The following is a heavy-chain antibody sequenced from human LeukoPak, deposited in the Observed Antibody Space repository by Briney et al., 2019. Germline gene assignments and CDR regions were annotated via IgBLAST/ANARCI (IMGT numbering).Heavy chain of an antibody. Sequence: SETLSLTCTVSGGSISSYYWSWIRQPPGKGLEWIGYIYYSGSANYNPSLKSRVTISVDTSKNQFSLKLSSVTAADTAVYYCARSRWGGGSGSYSDYWGQGTLVTVSS. CDR3: ARSRWGGGSGSYSDY. J-gene: IGHJ4*02. V-gene: IGHV4-59*01. CDR1: GGSISSYY. CDR2: IYYSGSA. D-gene: IGHD3-10*01.